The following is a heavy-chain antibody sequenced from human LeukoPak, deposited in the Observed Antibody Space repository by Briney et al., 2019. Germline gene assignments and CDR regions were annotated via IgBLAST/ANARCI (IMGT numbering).Heavy chain of an antibody. V-gene: IGHV3-48*01. CDR1: GFTLSDYG. Sequence: GGSLRLSCAASGFTLSDYGMNWVRQAPGKGLEWISYIGIDSGNTNYADSVKGRFTISGDKAKNSLYLQMNSLRVEDTAVYYCARDYKYAFDNWGQGTLVTVSS. D-gene: IGHD5-24*01. CDR3: ARDYKYAFDN. J-gene: IGHJ4*02. CDR2: IGIDSGNT.